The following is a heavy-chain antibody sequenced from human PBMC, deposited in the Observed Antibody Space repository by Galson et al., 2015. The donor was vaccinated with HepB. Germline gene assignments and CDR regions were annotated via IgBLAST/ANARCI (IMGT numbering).Heavy chain of an antibody. D-gene: IGHD3-3*01. CDR3: ARTPITIFGVVDGGVGYFDL. J-gene: IGHJ2*01. CDR2: INAGNGNT. Sequence: SVKVSCKASGYTFTSYAMHWVRQAPGQRLEWMGWINAGNGNTKYSQKFQGRVTITRDTSASTAYMELSSLRSEDTAVYYCARTPITIFGVVDGGVGYFDLWGRGTLVTVSS. V-gene: IGHV1-3*01. CDR1: GYTFTSYA.